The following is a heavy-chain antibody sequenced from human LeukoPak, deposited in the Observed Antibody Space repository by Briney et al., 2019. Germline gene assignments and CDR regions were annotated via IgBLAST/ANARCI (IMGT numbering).Heavy chain of an antibody. CDR3: ARHNYYDSSGYSIVFDY. J-gene: IGHJ4*02. CDR2: IKEDGSEK. Sequence: GGSLRLSCAASGFTFNRSWMSWVRQAPGRGLEWVATIKEDGSEKYHVGSVQGRFTISRDNSRNSLFLQMNSLRVEDTAVYYCARHNYYDSSGYSIVFDYWGQGTLVTVSS. CDR1: GFTFNRSW. D-gene: IGHD3-22*01. V-gene: IGHV3-7*01.